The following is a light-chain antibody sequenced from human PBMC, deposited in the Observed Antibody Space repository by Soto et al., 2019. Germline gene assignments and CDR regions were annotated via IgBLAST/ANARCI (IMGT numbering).Light chain of an antibody. J-gene: IGKJ1*01. V-gene: IGKV1-5*01. CDR2: DSS. CDR3: QQYNSYKT. Sequence: DIPMTQSPSTLSASVGDRVTITCRASQTIRNQLAWYQQKPGKAPKVLIYDSSSLESGVPSRFSGSGSGTEFSLTISSLQRDDFATYYFQQYNSYKTFGQGTKVEIK. CDR1: QTIRNQ.